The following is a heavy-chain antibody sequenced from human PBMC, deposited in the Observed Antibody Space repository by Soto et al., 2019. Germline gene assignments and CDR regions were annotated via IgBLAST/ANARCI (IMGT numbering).Heavy chain of an antibody. J-gene: IGHJ5*01. CDR1: GGSISSSVYY. V-gene: IGHV4-39*01. CDR2: IDYSGAT. CDR3: ARSWFGHQVHWFDS. Sequence: PSETLSLTCAVSGGSISSSVYYWGWIRQPPGRGLEWIGIIDYSGATYYNPSLKSRITINPDTSKNQFSLHLNSVTLEDTAVYYCARSWFGHQVHWFDSWGQGALVTVSS. D-gene: IGHD3-16*01.